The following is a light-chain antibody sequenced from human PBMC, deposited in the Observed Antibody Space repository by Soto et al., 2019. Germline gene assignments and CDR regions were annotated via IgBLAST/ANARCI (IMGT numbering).Light chain of an antibody. CDR1: SRDIGHYNY. Sequence: QSALTQPASVSGSPGQSITISCTGTSRDIGHYNYVSWFQQHPGKAPKLMIYEVTKRPSGVSNRFSGSKSGNTASLTISGLQTEDEADYYCASFTTSNTWGFGGGTKVTV. CDR2: EVT. J-gene: IGLJ3*02. CDR3: ASFTTSNTWG. V-gene: IGLV2-14*01.